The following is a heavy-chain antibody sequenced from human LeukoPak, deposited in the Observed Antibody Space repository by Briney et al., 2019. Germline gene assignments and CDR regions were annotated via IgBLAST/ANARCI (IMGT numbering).Heavy chain of an antibody. V-gene: IGHV4-39*01. Sequence: SETLSLTCTVSGGSISSNSYYWGWIRQPPGKGLEWIGSIYYSGSTYYTPSPKSRVTISVDTSKNQFSLKLSSVTAADTAVYYCARGGRWLRPPTGYFDLWGRGTLVTVSS. CDR3: ARGGRWLRPPTGYFDL. D-gene: IGHD5-24*01. CDR1: GGSISSNSYY. J-gene: IGHJ2*01. CDR2: IYYSGST.